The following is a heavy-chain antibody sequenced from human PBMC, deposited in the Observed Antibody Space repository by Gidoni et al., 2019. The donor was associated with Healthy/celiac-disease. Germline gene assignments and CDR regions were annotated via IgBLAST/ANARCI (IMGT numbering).Heavy chain of an antibody. D-gene: IGHD1-26*01. CDR3: AKHGGWELLGSEFEY. CDR2: ISGSGGST. CDR1: GFTFSSYA. Sequence: EVQLLESGGGLVQPGGSLRLACAASGFTFSSYAMSWVRQAPGKGLEWVSAISGSGGSTYYADSVKGRFTISRDNSKNTLYLQMNSLRAEDTAVYYCAKHGGWELLGSEFEYWGQGTLVTVSS. V-gene: IGHV3-23*01. J-gene: IGHJ4*02.